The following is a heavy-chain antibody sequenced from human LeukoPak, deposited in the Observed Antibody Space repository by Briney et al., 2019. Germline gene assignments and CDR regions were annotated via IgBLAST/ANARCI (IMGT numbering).Heavy chain of an antibody. CDR1: GGTFSSYA. V-gene: IGHV1-69*13. D-gene: IGHD3-16*01. CDR2: IIPIFGTA. Sequence: SVKVSCKASGGTFSSYAISGVRQAPGQGLEWMGGIIPIFGTANYAQKFQGRVTITAHESTSTAYMELSSLGSEDTAVYYCARGEGTLPWPHFDYWGQGTLVTVSS. CDR3: ARGEGTLPWPHFDY. J-gene: IGHJ4*02.